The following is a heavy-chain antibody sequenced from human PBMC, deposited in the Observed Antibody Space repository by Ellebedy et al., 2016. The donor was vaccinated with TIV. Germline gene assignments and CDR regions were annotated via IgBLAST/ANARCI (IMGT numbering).Heavy chain of an antibody. CDR1: GGSISSYY. CDR2: IYYSGST. CDR3: ARDSAYCSSTSCNYYYYGMDV. Sequence: SETLSLXXTVSGGSISSYYWSWIRQPPGKGLEWIGYIYYSGSTNYNPSLKSRVTISVDTSKNQFSLKLSSVTAADTAVYYCARDSAYCSSTSCNYYYYGMDVWGQGTTVTVSS. D-gene: IGHD2-2*01. V-gene: IGHV4-59*01. J-gene: IGHJ6*02.